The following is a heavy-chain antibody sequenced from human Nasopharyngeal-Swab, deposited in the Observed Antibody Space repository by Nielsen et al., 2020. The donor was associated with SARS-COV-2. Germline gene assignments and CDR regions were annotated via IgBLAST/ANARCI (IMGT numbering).Heavy chain of an antibody. J-gene: IGHJ4*02. CDR3: ARLPVAGSLPFDY. CDR1: GDSITSSSYY. D-gene: IGHD6-19*01. CDR2: VYYSWSTN. V-gene: IGHV4-39*01. Sequence: GSLRLSCTVSGDSITSSSYYWAWIRQPPGMGLEWIGSVYYSWSTNYYNPPLKGRAAMSVDTSKNEFSLKLSSVTAADTAVYYCARLPVAGSLPFDYWGQGTLVTVSS.